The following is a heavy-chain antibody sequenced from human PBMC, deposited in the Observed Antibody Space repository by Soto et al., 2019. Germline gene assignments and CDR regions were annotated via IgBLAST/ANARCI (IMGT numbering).Heavy chain of an antibody. J-gene: IGHJ5*02. D-gene: IGHD4-17*01. CDR3: AREVTDQTTGVPWLDP. CDR1: GFSFSCYG. Sequence: LXLSCVPAGFSFSCYGMTWFLQAPVTGLEWVSSISPSSSFVNYADSVQGRFTISRDTAKKSLFLQMSSLRAEDTAVYYCAREVTDQTTGVPWLDPWGQGTLVTVSS. CDR2: ISPSSSFV. V-gene: IGHV3-21*01.